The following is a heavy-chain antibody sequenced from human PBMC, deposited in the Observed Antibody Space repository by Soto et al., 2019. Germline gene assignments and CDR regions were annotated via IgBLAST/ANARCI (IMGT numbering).Heavy chain of an antibody. CDR2: ITASGCTT. Sequence: EVQLLESGGGLVQPGGSLGLSCAASGFTFNTFDMTWGRQAPGKGLEWVSAITASGCTTFYADSVKGRFTISRDNSKNTLYLQLNSLRVEDTAVYYCVKGGWMAVWGQGTTVTVSS. D-gene: IGHD2-15*01. CDR3: VKGGWMAV. CDR1: GFTFNTFD. J-gene: IGHJ6*02. V-gene: IGHV3-23*01.